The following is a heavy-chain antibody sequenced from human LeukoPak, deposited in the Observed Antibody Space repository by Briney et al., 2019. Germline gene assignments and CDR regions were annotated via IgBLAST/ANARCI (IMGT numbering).Heavy chain of an antibody. CDR2: IWYDGSNK. CDR1: GFTFSSYV. D-gene: IGHD6-13*01. V-gene: IGHV3-33*08. CDR3: ARDGFGHSSSWYYFDY. J-gene: IGHJ4*02. Sequence: TGGSLRLSCAASGFTFSSYVMSWVRQAPGKGLEWVAVIWYDGSNKYYADSVKGRFTISRDNSKNTLYLQMNSLRAEDTAVYYCARDGFGHSSSWYYFDYWGQGTLVTVSS.